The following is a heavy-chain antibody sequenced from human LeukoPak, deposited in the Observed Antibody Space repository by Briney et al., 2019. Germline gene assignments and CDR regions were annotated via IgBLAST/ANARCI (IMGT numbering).Heavy chain of an antibody. CDR3: ARDLNVPGGSQGAFDI. J-gene: IGHJ3*02. D-gene: IGHD1-26*01. V-gene: IGHV4-30-4*01. Sequence: SETLSLTCTVSGGSISSGDYYWSWIRQPPGKGLEWIGYIYYSGSTYYNPSLKSRVTISVDTSKNQFSLKLSSVTAADTAVYYCARDLNVPGGSQGAFDIWGQGTMVTVSS. CDR2: IYYSGST. CDR1: GGSISSGDYY.